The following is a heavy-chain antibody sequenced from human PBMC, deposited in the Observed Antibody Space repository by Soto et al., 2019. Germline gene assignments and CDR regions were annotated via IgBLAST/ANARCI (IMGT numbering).Heavy chain of an antibody. CDR1: GVSISSYGFY. Sequence: SETLCLTCAASGVSISSYGFYWVWHRQPPGMKLEWIGSISYSGTSYNNPSRGSRFTMSVDTSKSQFTLKLSSVTAADTSVYYGARDTGYHGSGSNCFDYWGQGTLVTVSS. CDR2: ISYSGTS. D-gene: IGHD3-10*01. V-gene: IGHV4-39*02. CDR3: ARDTGYHGSGSNCFDY. J-gene: IGHJ4*02.